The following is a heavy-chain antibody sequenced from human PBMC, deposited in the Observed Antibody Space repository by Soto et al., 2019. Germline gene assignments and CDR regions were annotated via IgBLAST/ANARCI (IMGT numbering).Heavy chain of an antibody. CDR2: ISGSGGRT. D-gene: IGHD3-22*01. Sequence: EVQLLVSGGGLVQPGGSLRLSCAASGFAFSSHAMNWVRQDPGKGLEWVSGISGSGGRTYYADSVKGRFTISRDNSKNTLDLQMNSLRAEDTAVYYCAKGRYSYDSSGHDYWGLGTLVTVSS. CDR1: GFAFSSHA. J-gene: IGHJ4*02. CDR3: AKGRYSYDSSGHDY. V-gene: IGHV3-23*01.